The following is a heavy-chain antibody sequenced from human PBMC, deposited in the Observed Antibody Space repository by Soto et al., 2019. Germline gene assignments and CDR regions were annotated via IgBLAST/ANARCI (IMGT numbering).Heavy chain of an antibody. V-gene: IGHV1-69*13. Sequence: SSVKGACKASGGTFRSYAISWLRQAPGQGLEWMGGIIPLFGTANYAQKCQGRVTITGDESTSPAYMELSSLRSEDTAVYYCARDRDGYNFYYWGQGIQVTVSS. CDR2: IIPLFGTA. D-gene: IGHD5-12*01. J-gene: IGHJ4*02. CDR1: GGTFRSYA. CDR3: ARDRDGYNFYY.